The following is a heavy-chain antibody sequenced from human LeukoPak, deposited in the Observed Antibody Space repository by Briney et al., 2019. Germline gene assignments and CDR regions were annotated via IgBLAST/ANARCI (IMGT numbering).Heavy chain of an antibody. CDR2: IYYSGST. CDR3: ARSYRQAVAGTSGYAFDI. Sequence: PSETLSLTCTVSGGSISSYYWSWIRQPPGKGLEWIGHIYYSGSTNYNPSLKSRVTISVDTSKNQFSLKLSSVTAADTAVYYCARSYRQAVAGTSGYAFDIWGQGTMVTVSS. J-gene: IGHJ3*02. V-gene: IGHV4-59*08. D-gene: IGHD6-19*01. CDR1: GGSISSYY.